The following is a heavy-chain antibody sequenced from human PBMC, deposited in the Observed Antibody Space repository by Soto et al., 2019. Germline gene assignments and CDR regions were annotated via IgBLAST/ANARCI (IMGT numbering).Heavy chain of an antibody. CDR2: IYYTGNT. D-gene: IGHD3-16*01. Sequence: SETLSLTCTVSGGSVSSGSYFWSWIRQPPGKGLEWLGYIYYTGNTNYNPSLKSRLTISVDSSKNQFSLKLSSVTAADTAVYYCAREKTGDLTFFDSWGEGTLVTVSS. J-gene: IGHJ4*02. V-gene: IGHV4-61*01. CDR1: GGSVSSGSYF. CDR3: AREKTGDLTFFDS.